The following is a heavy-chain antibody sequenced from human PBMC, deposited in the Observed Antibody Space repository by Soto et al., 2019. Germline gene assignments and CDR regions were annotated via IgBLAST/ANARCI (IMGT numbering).Heavy chain of an antibody. D-gene: IGHD3-22*01. CDR3: ARRAWDSYYAIDV. V-gene: IGHV3-30*09. J-gene: IGHJ6*02. CDR1: GFKYTDFA. Sequence: VQLVESVGGEVQPGRSLRLSCAASGFKYTDFALHWVRQAPGKGLEWVAIISYDGSDKYYADSVKGRFVISRDNPKNTLYLEMNSLRPEDTAVYFCARRAWDSYYAIDVWGQGTTVTVFS. CDR2: ISYDGSDK.